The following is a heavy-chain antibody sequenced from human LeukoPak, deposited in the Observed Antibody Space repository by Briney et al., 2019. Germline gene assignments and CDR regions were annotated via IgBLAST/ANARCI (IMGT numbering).Heavy chain of an antibody. Sequence: ASVKVSYKASGYTFTSYGISWVRQAPGQGLEWMGWISAYNGNTNYAQKLQGRVTMTTDTSTSTAYMELRSLRSDDTAVYYCARGSRDYGSSWLLYWYFDLWGRGTLVTVSS. CDR1: GYTFTSYG. J-gene: IGHJ2*01. CDR3: ARGSRDYGSSWLLYWYFDL. CDR2: ISAYNGNT. D-gene: IGHD6-13*01. V-gene: IGHV1-18*01.